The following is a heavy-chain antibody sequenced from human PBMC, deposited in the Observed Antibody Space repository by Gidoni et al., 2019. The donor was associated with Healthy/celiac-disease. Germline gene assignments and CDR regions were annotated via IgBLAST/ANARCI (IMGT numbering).Heavy chain of an antibody. CDR1: VFTVSRYA. D-gene: IGHD6-13*01. J-gene: IGHJ4*02. Sequence: QVQLVESGGGVVQPGRSLRLSCAASVFTVSRYAMHWVRQAPGKGLEWVAVRSYDGSNKYYADSVKGRFTISRDNSKNTLYLQMNSLRAEDTAVYYCARDSSSWSLDYWGQGTLVTVSS. CDR2: RSYDGSNK. CDR3: ARDSSSWSLDY. V-gene: IGHV3-30-3*01.